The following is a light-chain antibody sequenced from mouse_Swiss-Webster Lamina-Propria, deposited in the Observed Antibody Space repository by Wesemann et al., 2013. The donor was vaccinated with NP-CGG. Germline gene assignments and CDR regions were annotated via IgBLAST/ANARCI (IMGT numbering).Light chain of an antibody. CDR2: LDP. Sequence: DVQITQSPSYLAASPGETITINCRASKSISKYLAWYQEKPGKLISFLSTLDPLCNLEFHQGSVAVDLVQISLSPSVVLEPEDFAMYYCQQHNEYPLTFGAGTKLELK. J-gene: IGKJ5*01. CDR1: KSISKY. CDR3: QQHNEYPLT. V-gene: IGKV16-104*01.